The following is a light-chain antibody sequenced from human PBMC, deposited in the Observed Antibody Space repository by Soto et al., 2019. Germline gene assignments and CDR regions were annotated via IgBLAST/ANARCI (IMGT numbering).Light chain of an antibody. CDR2: EVS. CDR3: SSYRRSSTLV. CDR1: SSDVGGYNY. V-gene: IGLV2-14*01. Sequence: QSALTQPASVSGSPGQSITISCTGTSSDVGGYNYVSWYQQHPGKAPRLMIYEVSNRPSGVSDRFSGYKSGNTASLTISGLQAEDEADYYCSSYRRSSTLVFGGGTKVTVL. J-gene: IGLJ2*01.